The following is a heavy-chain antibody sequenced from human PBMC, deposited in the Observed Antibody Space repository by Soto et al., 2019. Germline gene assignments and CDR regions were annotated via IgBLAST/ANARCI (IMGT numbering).Heavy chain of an antibody. CDR1: GGSISNGDYY. CDR3: ARDSVEVYYDFWSGYRPRGWFDP. CDR2: IYYSGST. V-gene: IGHV4-30-4*01. J-gene: IGHJ5*02. D-gene: IGHD3-3*01. Sequence: SETLSLTCTVSGGSISNGDYYWSWIRQPPGKGLEWIGYIYYSGSTYYNPSLKSRVTISVDTSKNQFSLKLSSVTAADTAVYYCARDSVEVYYDFWSGYRPRGWFDPWGQGTLVTVSS.